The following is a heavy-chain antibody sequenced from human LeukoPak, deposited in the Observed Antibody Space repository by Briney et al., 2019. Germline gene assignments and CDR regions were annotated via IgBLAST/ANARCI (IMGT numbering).Heavy chain of an antibody. Sequence: ASVKVSCKASGYTFTGYYMHWVRQAPGQGLEWMGWINPNSGDTNYAQKFQGRVTMTRDTSSSTAYMDLSRLRSDDTAVYYCAKDHSSDWYGYYYYYMDVWGKGTTVTISS. CDR1: GYTFTGYY. J-gene: IGHJ6*03. CDR2: INPNSGDT. V-gene: IGHV1-2*02. D-gene: IGHD6-19*01. CDR3: AKDHSSDWYGYYYYYMDV.